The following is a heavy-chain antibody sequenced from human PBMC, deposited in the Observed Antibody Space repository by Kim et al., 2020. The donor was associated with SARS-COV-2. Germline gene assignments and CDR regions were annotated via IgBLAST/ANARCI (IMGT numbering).Heavy chain of an antibody. Sequence: GGSLRLSCAASGFTFDDYAMHWVRQAPGKGLEWVSGISWNSGSIGYADSVKGRFTISRDNAKNSLYLQMNSLRAEDTALYYCAKDMKGYSSSREGGMDV. J-gene: IGHJ6*01. V-gene: IGHV3-9*01. CDR3: AKDMKGYSSSREGGMDV. CDR2: ISWNSGSI. D-gene: IGHD6-13*01. CDR1: GFTFDDYA.